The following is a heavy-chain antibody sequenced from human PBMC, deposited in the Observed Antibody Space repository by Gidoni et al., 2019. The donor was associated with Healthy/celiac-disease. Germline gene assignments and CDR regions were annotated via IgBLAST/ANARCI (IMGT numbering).Heavy chain of an antibody. CDR1: GGTFSSYA. CDR3: ASVVVITNLGLNDYYGMDV. Sequence: QVQLVQSGAEVKKPGSSVKVSCKASGGTFSSYAISWVRQAPGQGLEWMGGIIPIFGTANYAQKFQGRVTITADESTSTAYMELSSLRSEDTAVYYCASVVVITNLGLNDYYGMDVWGQGTTVTVSS. V-gene: IGHV1-69*01. D-gene: IGHD3-22*01. CDR2: IIPIFGTA. J-gene: IGHJ6*02.